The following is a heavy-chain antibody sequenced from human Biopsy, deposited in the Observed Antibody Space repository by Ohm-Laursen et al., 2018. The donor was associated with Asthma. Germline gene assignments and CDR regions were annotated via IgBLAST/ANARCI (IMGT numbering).Heavy chain of an antibody. V-gene: IGHV3-21*01. CDR1: GFTFSSYG. Sequence: SLRLSCAASGFTFSSYGMHRVRQAPGKGLEWVSSISSSSSYIYYADSVKGRFTISRDNAKNSLYLQMNSLRAEDTAVYYCARDRYGDYVGWFDPWGQGTLVTVSS. CDR3: ARDRYGDYVGWFDP. CDR2: ISSSSSYI. D-gene: IGHD4-17*01. J-gene: IGHJ5*02.